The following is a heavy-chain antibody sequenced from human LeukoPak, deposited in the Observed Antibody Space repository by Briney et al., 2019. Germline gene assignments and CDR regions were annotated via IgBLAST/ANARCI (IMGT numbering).Heavy chain of an antibody. J-gene: IGHJ6*03. V-gene: IGHV4-39*01. CDR3: ASHHPTPWYSSSWYSVNDYYYMDV. CDR1: GGSISSSSYY. Sequence: PSETLSLTCTVSGGSISSSSYYWGWIRQPPGKGLEWIGSIYYSGSTYYNPSLKSRVTISVDTSKNQFSLKLSSVTAADTAVYYCASHHPTPWYSSSWYSVNDYYYMDVWGKGTTVTVSS. D-gene: IGHD6-13*01. CDR2: IYYSGST.